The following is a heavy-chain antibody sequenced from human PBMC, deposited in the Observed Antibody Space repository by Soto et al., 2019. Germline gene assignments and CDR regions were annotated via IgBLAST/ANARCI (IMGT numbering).Heavy chain of an antibody. CDR1: GFTFSDYY. CDR2: SSDSGTFT. D-gene: IGHD1-1*01. Sequence: GGSLRLSCAASGFTFSDYYMSWIRQAPGKGLEWLSYSSDSGTFTRYADSVKGRFSIPRDNAKNSLYLQINSLRGEDTAIYYCARSGDNYNLLDYWGQGTPVTVSS. CDR3: ARSGDNYNLLDY. V-gene: IGHV3-11*06. J-gene: IGHJ4*02.